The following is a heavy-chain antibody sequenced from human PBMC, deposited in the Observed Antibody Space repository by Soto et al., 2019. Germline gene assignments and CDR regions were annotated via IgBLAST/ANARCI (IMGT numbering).Heavy chain of an antibody. CDR1: GYSFTSYW. V-gene: IGHV5-51*01. D-gene: IGHD5-12*01. CDR3: ASSQPARLGGFQH. J-gene: IGHJ1*01. CDR2: IYPGDSDT. Sequence: GESLKISCKGSGYSFTSYWIAWVRQMPGKGLEWMGIIYPGDSDTRYSPSFQGQVTISADKSISTAYLQWSSLKASDTAMYYCASSQPARLGGFQHWSQRTLVTGSA.